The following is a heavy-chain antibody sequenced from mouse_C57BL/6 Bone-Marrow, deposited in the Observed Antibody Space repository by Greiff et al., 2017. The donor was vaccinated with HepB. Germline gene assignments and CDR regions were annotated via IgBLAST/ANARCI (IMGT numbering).Heavy chain of an antibody. V-gene: IGHV5-6*01. CDR1: GFTFSSYG. J-gene: IGHJ4*01. CDR2: ISSGGSYT. CDR3: ARGIADAMDY. Sequence: EVQGVESGGDLVKPGGSLKLSCAASGFTFSSYGMSWVRQTPDKRLEWVATISSGGSYTYYPDSVKGRFTISRDNAKNTLYLQMSSLKSEDTAMYYCARGIADAMDYWGQGISVTVSS.